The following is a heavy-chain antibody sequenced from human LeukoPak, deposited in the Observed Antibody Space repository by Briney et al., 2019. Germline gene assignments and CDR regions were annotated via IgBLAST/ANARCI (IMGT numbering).Heavy chain of an antibody. D-gene: IGHD6-19*01. J-gene: IGHJ4*02. CDR3: ARAKAVAGKDFDY. CDR2: ISYAGSNK. Sequence: GGSLRLSCAASGFTFSSYAMHWVRQAPGKGLEWVAVISYAGSNKYYADSVKGRFTISRDNSKNTLYLQMNSLRAEDTAVYYCARAKAVAGKDFDYWGQGTMVTVSS. CDR1: GFTFSSYA. V-gene: IGHV3-30*04.